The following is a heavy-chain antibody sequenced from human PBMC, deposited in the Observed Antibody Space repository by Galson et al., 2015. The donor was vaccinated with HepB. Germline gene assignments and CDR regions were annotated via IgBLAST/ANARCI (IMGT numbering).Heavy chain of an antibody. D-gene: IGHD2-15*01. V-gene: IGHV4-39*01. CDR2: IYYSGST. Sequence: ETLSLTCTVSGGSISSSSYYWGWIRQPPGKGLEWIGNIYYSGSTYCNPSLKSRATISVDRSKNQYSLKLSSVTAADTAVYYCARHLRSCSGGACYSHGFDYWGQGTLVTVSS. CDR3: ARHLRSCSGGACYSHGFDY. CDR1: GGSISSSSYY. J-gene: IGHJ4*02.